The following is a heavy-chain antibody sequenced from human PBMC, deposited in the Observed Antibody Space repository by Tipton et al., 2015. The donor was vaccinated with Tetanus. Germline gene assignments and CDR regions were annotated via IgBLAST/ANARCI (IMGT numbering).Heavy chain of an antibody. CDR2: ISYDGSNK. D-gene: IGHD4-17*01. Sequence: SLRLSCAASGFTFSSYAMHWVRQAPGKGLEWVAVISYDGSNKYYADSVKGRFTISRDNSKNTLYLQMNSLRAEDTAVYYCARGLNDYGDYGGKGVAHAFDIWGQGTMVTVSS. CDR3: ARGLNDYGDYGGKGVAHAFDI. J-gene: IGHJ3*02. V-gene: IGHV3-30-3*01. CDR1: GFTFSSYA.